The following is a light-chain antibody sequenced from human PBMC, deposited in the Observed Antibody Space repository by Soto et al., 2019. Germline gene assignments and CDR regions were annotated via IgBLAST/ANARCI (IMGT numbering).Light chain of an antibody. CDR2: DVS. V-gene: IGLV2-14*01. CDR1: SSDVGGYNY. CDR3: SSYTSSSTII. J-gene: IGLJ1*01. Sequence: QSVLTQPASVSGSPGQSITISCTGTSSDVGGYNYVSWYQQHPGKAPKLMIYDVSNRPSGVSNRFSGSKSGNTASLTTSGLQAEDEADYYCSSYTSSSTIIFGTGTKVTVL.